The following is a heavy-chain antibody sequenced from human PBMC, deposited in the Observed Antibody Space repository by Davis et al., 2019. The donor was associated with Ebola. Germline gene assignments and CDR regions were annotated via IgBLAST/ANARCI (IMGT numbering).Heavy chain of an antibody. Sequence: GGSLRLSCAASGFIFSSYVMSWVRQAPGKGLEWVSSISSSSSYIYYADSVKGRFTISRDNAKNSLYLQMNSLRAEDTAVYYCARALPPGQWLANDAFDIWGQGTMVTVSS. CDR1: GFIFSSYV. CDR3: ARALPPGQWLANDAFDI. CDR2: ISSSSSYI. D-gene: IGHD6-19*01. J-gene: IGHJ3*02. V-gene: IGHV3-21*01.